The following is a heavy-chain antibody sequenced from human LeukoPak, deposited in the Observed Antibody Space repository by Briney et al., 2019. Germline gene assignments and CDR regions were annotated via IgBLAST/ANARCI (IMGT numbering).Heavy chain of an antibody. V-gene: IGHV3-30*04. Sequence: PGGSLRLSCTASGFTFSTYVMHWVRQAPGKGLQWVAVISDDGSYKFHVDSVRGRFTISRDNSKNTLYLQMNSLRGEDTAVYYCARRKKIAAEAAFDIWGQGTMVTVSS. CDR1: GFTFSTYV. CDR2: ISDDGSYK. CDR3: ARRKKIAAEAAFDI. D-gene: IGHD6-13*01. J-gene: IGHJ3*02.